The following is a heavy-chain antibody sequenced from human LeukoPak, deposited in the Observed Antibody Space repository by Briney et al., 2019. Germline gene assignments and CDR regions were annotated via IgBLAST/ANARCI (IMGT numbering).Heavy chain of an antibody. Sequence: ASVKVSCKASGYTFTGYYMHWVRQAPGQGLEWMGWINPNSGGTNYAQKFQGRVTMTRDTSISTAYMELSRLRSDDTAVYYCARGLGYYCSSTSCYYDAFDIWGQGTMVTVSS. CDR3: ARGLGYYCSSTSCYYDAFDI. CDR1: GYTFTGYY. D-gene: IGHD2-2*01. V-gene: IGHV1-2*02. J-gene: IGHJ3*02. CDR2: INPNSGGT.